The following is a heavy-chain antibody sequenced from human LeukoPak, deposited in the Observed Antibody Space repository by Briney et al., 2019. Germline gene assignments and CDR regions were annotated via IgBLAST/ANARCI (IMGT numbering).Heavy chain of an antibody. V-gene: IGHV4-59*08. Sequence: PSETLSLTCTVSGDSMSGYYWSWIRQPPGKGLEWIGYIYYSGSTNYNPSLESRVTISIDTSKNQFSLKLSSVTAADTAVYYCARQSRPSGRYWYFDRWGRGTLVTVS. D-gene: IGHD2-15*01. CDR1: GDSMSGYY. CDR2: IYYSGST. CDR3: ARQSRPSGRYWYFDR. J-gene: IGHJ2*01.